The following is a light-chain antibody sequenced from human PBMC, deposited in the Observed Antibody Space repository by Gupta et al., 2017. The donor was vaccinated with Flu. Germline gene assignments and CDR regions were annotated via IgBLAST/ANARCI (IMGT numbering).Light chain of an antibody. CDR1: SSDVGGYNY. J-gene: IGLJ1*01. V-gene: IGLV2-14*01. CDR3: SSYTSTTTPGV. Sequence: QSALTQSASVSVSTGQSITISCTGTSSDVGGYNYVSWYQQHPGKAPKLMIYEVSNLPSGVSNRFSGSKSGNTASLTISGLHSEDEADYFCSSYTSTTTPGVFGTGTRVTVL. CDR2: EVS.